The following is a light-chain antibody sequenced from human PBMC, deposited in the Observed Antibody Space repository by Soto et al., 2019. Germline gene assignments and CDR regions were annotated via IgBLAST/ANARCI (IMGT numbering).Light chain of an antibody. CDR2: CAS. V-gene: IGKV4-1*01. CDR1: QSVLYNSNNKNY. J-gene: IGKJ2*01. CDR3: QQYFSSPYT. Sequence: DIVMTQSPDSLAVSLGERATINCKSSQSVLYNSNNKNYLAWYRQKPGQPPKLLISCASARESGVPDRFSGSGSGTDFTLTISSLQAEDVAIYYCQQYFSSPYTFGQGTKLEIK.